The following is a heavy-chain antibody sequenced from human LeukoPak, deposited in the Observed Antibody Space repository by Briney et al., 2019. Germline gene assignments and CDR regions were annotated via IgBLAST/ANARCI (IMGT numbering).Heavy chain of an antibody. CDR1: GHPLNSAAYY. V-gene: IGHV4-31*03. CDR3: ARDNDFWSGYYSFDF. Sequence: PSQTLSLTCTVSGHPLNSAAYYWSWIRQHPGKGLEWIGYIYYSGSTSYNPSLQSRVTISIDTSKNQFSLKLSSVTAADTAVYYCARDNDFWSGYYSFDFWGRGTLVTVSS. D-gene: IGHD3-3*01. CDR2: IYYSGST. J-gene: IGHJ5*01.